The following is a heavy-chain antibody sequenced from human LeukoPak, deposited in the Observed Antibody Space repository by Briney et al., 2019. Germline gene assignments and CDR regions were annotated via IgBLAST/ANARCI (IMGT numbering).Heavy chain of an antibody. J-gene: IGHJ4*02. V-gene: IGHV4-59*01. CDR2: IYYSGST. CDR1: GGSISSYY. D-gene: IGHD4-17*01. Sequence: SETLSLTCTVSGGSISSYYWSWIRQPPGKGQEWIGYIYYSGSTNYNPSLKSRVTISVDTSKNQFSLKLSSVTAADTAVYYCARVGRDYGDYVYYFDYWGQGTLVTVSS. CDR3: ARVGRDYGDYVYYFDY.